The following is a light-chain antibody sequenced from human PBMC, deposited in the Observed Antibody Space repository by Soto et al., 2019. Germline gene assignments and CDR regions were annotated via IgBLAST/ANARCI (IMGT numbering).Light chain of an antibody. V-gene: IGLV4-69*01. Sequence: QSVLTQSPSASASLGASVKLTCTLISGHSSYAIAWHQQQPEKGPRYLMKLNSDGSHSKGDGIPDRFSGSSSGAERYLTISSLQSEDEADYYCQTWGSGIHVFGGGTKVTVL. CDR1: SGHSSYA. J-gene: IGLJ2*01. CDR2: LNSDGSH. CDR3: QTWGSGIHV.